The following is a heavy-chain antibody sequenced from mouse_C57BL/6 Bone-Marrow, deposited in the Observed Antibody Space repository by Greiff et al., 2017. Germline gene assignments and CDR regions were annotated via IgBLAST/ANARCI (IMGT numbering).Heavy chain of an antibody. J-gene: IGHJ3*01. CDR2: IYPGDGDT. D-gene: IGHD1-1*01. Sequence: QVQLQQSGAELAKPGASVTISCKASGYAFSSYWRNWVKQRPGKGLERIGQIYPGDGDTNYNGKFKGKATLTADKSSSTAYLQLSSLTSEDSAVYFCARPLGSQAWFAYWGQGTLVTVSA. CDR3: ARPLGSQAWFAY. CDR1: GYAFSSYW. V-gene: IGHV1-80*01.